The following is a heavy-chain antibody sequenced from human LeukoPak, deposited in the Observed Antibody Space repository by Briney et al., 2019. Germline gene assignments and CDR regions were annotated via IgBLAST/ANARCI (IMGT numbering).Heavy chain of an antibody. D-gene: IGHD1-14*01. CDR3: ATERAPAALNCLDP. Sequence: PGGSLRLSCAASGFIFSNYAMSWVRQAPGKGLEWVSGIVGSVGSTYYADSVKGRFTISRDDSKNTLFLQMNSLRAEDTGVYYCATERAPAALNCLDPRSQGTLFTVTS. CDR1: GFIFSNYA. CDR2: IVGSVGST. J-gene: IGHJ5*02. V-gene: IGHV3-23*01.